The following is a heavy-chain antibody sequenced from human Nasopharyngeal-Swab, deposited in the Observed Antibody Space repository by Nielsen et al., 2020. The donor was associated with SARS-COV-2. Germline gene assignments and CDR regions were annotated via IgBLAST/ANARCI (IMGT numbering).Heavy chain of an antibody. Sequence: ASVKVSCKASGYTFTSYDINWVRQATGQGLEWMGWMNPNSGNTGYAQKFQGRVTITADKSTSTAYMELSSLRSEDTAVYYCARGSYYYDSSGYYLDYWGQGTLVTVSS. D-gene: IGHD3-22*01. J-gene: IGHJ4*02. CDR1: GYTFTSYD. V-gene: IGHV1-8*01. CDR2: MNPNSGNT. CDR3: ARGSYYYDSSGYYLDY.